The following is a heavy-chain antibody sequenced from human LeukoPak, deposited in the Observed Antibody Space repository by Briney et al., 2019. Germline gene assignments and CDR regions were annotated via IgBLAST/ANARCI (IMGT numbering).Heavy chain of an antibody. CDR3: ARDPSNTSGWKTWFDP. CDR1: GFTFTNYG. D-gene: IGHD6-19*01. V-gene: IGHV1-18*01. J-gene: IGHJ5*02. Sequence: ASVKVSCKASGFTFTNYGISWVRQAPGQGLEWIGWISAYNGVTDYAQKLQGRVTMTTDTSTSTAYMELRSLRSDDTAVYYCARDPSNTSGWKTWFDPWGQGTLVTVSS. CDR2: ISAYNGVT.